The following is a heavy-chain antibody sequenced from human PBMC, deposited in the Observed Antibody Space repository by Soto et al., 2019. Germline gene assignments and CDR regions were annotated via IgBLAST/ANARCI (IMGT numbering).Heavy chain of an antibody. V-gene: IGHV2-5*02. CDR2: IYWDDNK. D-gene: IGHD3-9*01. CDR3: AHTNYDVLTGYYPRIYFHH. J-gene: IGHJ1*01. CDR1: GFSLSTSGVG. Sequence: QITLKESGPPLVKPTQTLTLTCTFSGFSLSTSGVGVGWIRQPPEKALEWLALIYWDDNKRYSPSLKSRLTTTKDTSKSQVVLTMTNMDPVDTATYYCAHTNYDVLTGYYPRIYFHHWGQGTLVTVSS.